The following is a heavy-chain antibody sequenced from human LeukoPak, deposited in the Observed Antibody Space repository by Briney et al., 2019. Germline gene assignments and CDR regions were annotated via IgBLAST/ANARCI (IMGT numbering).Heavy chain of an antibody. D-gene: IGHD3-10*01. CDR2: ISSSGSTI. Sequence: GGSLRLSCAASGFTFSSYEMNWVRQAPGKGLEWVSYISSSGSTIYYADSVKGRFTISRDTSRNTLYLQMNSLRPEDTAVYYCAKDLMRDRWFGESWGQGTLVTVSS. CDR3: AKDLMRDRWFGES. V-gene: IGHV3-48*03. CDR1: GFTFSSYE. J-gene: IGHJ5*02.